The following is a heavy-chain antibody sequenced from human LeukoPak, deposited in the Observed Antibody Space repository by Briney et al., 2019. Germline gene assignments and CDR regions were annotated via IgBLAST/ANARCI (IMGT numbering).Heavy chain of an antibody. Sequence: ASVKVSCKASGYTFTSYGMSWVRQAPGQGLEWMGWISAYNGNTNYAQKLQGRVTMTTDTSTSTAYMELRSLRSDDTAVYYCARDTPPYFLGYFDYWGQGTLVTVSS. J-gene: IGHJ4*02. D-gene: IGHD3-3*01. CDR3: ARDTPPYFLGYFDY. V-gene: IGHV1-18*01. CDR1: GYTFTSYG. CDR2: ISAYNGNT.